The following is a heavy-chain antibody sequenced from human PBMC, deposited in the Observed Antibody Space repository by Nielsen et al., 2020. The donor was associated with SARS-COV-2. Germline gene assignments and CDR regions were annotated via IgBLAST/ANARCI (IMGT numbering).Heavy chain of an antibody. CDR2: INSDGSST. J-gene: IGHJ5*02. CDR1: GFTFSSYL. CDR3: ATLFDP. Sequence: GESLKISCAASGFTFSSYLMHWVRQPPGKRLVWVSRINSDGSSTSYADSVKGRFTISRDNAKNTLYLQMNSLRAEDTAVYYCATLFDPWGQGTLVTVSS. V-gene: IGHV3-74*01.